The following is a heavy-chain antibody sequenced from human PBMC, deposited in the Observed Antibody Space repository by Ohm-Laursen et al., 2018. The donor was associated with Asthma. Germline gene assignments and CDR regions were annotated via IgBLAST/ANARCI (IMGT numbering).Heavy chain of an antibody. CDR3: ARQGSTWYSTGGEYFPH. D-gene: IGHD6-19*01. CDR2: ITTNSNYI. CDR1: GFTFRSYT. Sequence: GSLRLSCAAYGFTFRSYTMNWVRQAPGQGPEWISSITTNSNYIYYADSVQGRFTVSRDNAKNSMFLQMNSLRAEDTAVYYCARQGSTWYSTGGEYFPHWGQGTLVSVSS. J-gene: IGHJ1*01. V-gene: IGHV3-21*01.